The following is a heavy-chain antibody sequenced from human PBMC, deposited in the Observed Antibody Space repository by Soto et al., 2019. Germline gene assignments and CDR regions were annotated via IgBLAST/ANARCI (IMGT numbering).Heavy chain of an antibody. CDR3: ARGGDVNYSHGRDV. CDR1: GYTFTSYG. V-gene: IGHV1-18*01. CDR2: ISAYNGKT. Sequence: QVQLVQSGGEVKKPGASVKLSCTASGYTFTSYGISWVRQAPGQGLEWMGWISAYNGKTNYAQNVQGRVTMTTDTXXMTAYMDMRSLRSDDTAVHYCARGGDVNYSHGRDVCGQGTTVTVSS. J-gene: IGHJ6*02.